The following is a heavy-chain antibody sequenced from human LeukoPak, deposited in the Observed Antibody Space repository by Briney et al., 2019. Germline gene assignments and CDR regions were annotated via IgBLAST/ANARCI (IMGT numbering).Heavy chain of an antibody. Sequence: SVKLSCNASGGTFTSYAISWVRQAPGQGLEWMGGIIPIFGTANYAQKFQGRVTITADESTSTAYMELSSLRSEDTAVYYCARFPVDVVEGDDYWGQGTLVTVSS. D-gene: IGHD3-16*01. J-gene: IGHJ4*02. V-gene: IGHV1-69*01. CDR1: GGTFTSYA. CDR3: ARFPVDVVEGDDY. CDR2: IIPIFGTA.